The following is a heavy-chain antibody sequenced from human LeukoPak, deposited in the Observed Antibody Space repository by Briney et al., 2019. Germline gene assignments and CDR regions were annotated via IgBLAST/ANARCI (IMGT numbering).Heavy chain of an antibody. CDR3: AKAAYSSSWYHFDY. V-gene: IGHV3-33*06. CDR1: GFTFSSYG. CDR2: IWYDGSNK. J-gene: IGHJ4*02. Sequence: GRSLRLSCAASGFTFSSYGMHWVRQAPGKGLEWVAVIWYDGSNKYYADSVKGRFTISRDNSKNTLYLQMNSLRAEDTVVYYCAKAAYSSSWYHFDYWGQGTLVTVSS. D-gene: IGHD6-13*01.